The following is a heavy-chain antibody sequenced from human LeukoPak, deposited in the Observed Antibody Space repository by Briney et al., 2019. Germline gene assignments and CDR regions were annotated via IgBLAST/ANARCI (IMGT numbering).Heavy chain of an antibody. CDR2: IFYTGSS. Sequence: SETLSLTCTVSGASISSYYWSWIRQPPGKGLEWIGHIFYTGSSNYNPSLKSRVTISLDRSKNQFSLKLSSVTAADTAVYYCARDRDWFDPWGQGTLVTVSS. V-gene: IGHV4-59*01. J-gene: IGHJ5*02. D-gene: IGHD3-10*01. CDR1: GASISSYY. CDR3: ARDRDWFDP.